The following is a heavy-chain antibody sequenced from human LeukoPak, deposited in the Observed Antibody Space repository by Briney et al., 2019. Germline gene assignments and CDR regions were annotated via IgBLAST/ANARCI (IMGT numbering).Heavy chain of an antibody. Sequence: SETLSLTCTVSGGSISSSSYYWGWIRQPPGKGLEWIGSIYYSGSTYYNPSLKSRVTISVDTSKNQFSLKLSSVTAADTAVYYCARRWNYGIHYYIDVWGTGTTVTVSS. CDR3: ARRWNYGIHYYIDV. CDR2: IYYSGST. J-gene: IGHJ6*03. V-gene: IGHV4-39*01. CDR1: GGSISSSSYY. D-gene: IGHD1-7*01.